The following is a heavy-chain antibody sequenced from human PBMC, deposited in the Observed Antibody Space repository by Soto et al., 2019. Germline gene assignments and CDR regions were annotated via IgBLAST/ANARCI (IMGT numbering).Heavy chain of an antibody. CDR1: GFTFSSYA. Sequence: QVQLVESGGGVVQPGRSLRLSCAASGFTFSSYAMHWVRQAPGKGLEWVAVISYDGSNKYYADSVKGRFTISRDNSKNTLYLQMNRLRAEDTAVYYCARVPDFWSAKWADVWGQGTTVTVSS. CDR3: ARVPDFWSAKWADV. J-gene: IGHJ6*02. V-gene: IGHV3-30-3*01. CDR2: ISYDGSNK. D-gene: IGHD3-3*01.